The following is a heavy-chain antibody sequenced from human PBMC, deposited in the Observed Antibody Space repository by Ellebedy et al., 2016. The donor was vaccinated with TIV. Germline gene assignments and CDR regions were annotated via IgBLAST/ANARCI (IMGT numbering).Heavy chain of an antibody. Sequence: GESLKISCAASGFTFSNAWMSWVRQAPGKGLEWVGRIKSKTDGGTTDYAAPVKGRFTISRDDSKNTLYLQMNSLKTEDTAVYYCATQNPPLLWFGESKSTYFDYWGQGTLVTVSS. V-gene: IGHV3-15*01. J-gene: IGHJ4*02. CDR1: GFTFSNAW. CDR3: ATQNPPLLWFGESKSTYFDY. D-gene: IGHD3-10*01. CDR2: IKSKTDGGTT.